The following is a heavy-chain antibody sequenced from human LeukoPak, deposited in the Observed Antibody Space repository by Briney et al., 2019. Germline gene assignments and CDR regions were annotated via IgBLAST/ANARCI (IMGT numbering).Heavy chain of an antibody. D-gene: IGHD3-3*01. CDR1: GFTFSNAW. V-gene: IGHV3-15*01. J-gene: IGHJ4*02. Sequence: PGGSLRLSCAASGFTFSNAWMSWVRQAPGKGLEWVGRIKSKTDGGTTDYAAPVKGRFTISRDDSKNTLYLQMNSLKTEDTAVYYCTTEDVWILEWSRPAGVDYWGQGTLVTVSS. CDR2: IKSKTDGGTT. CDR3: TTEDVWILEWSRPAGVDY.